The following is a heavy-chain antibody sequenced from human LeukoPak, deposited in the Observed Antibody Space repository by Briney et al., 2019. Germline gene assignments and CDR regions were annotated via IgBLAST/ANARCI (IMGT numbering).Heavy chain of an antibody. J-gene: IGHJ4*02. CDR2: IRSKANSYAT. Sequence: GGSLRLSCAASGFTFSGSAMHWVRQASGKGLEWVGRIRSKANSYATAYAASVKGRFTISRDDSKHTAYLQMHSLEPEDTAVYYCTSWRAGYSNDVSSYWGQGTLVTVSS. CDR1: GFTFSGSA. V-gene: IGHV3-73*01. D-gene: IGHD4-11*01. CDR3: TSWRAGYSNDVSSY.